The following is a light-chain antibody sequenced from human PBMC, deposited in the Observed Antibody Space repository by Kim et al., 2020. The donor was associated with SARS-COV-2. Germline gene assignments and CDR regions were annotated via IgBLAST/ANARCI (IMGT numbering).Light chain of an antibody. CDR1: ESISGW. CDR3: QQYNTYPGT. Sequence: QMTQSPATLSASVGDRVTITCRASESISGWLAWYQQKPGKAPKLLINKASSLQSGVPSRFSGSGSGTEFTLTISSLQSDDFATYYCQQYNTYPGTFGQGTKVDIK. V-gene: IGKV1-5*03. J-gene: IGKJ1*01. CDR2: KAS.